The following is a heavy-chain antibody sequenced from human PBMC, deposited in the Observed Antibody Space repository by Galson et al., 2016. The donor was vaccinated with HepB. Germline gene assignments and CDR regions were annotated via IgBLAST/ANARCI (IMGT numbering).Heavy chain of an antibody. CDR1: GYTFTNYG. J-gene: IGHJ4*02. Sequence: SVKVSCKASGYTFTNYGIIWVRHAPGQGLEWMGWISAYNGNTNYAQKFQGRVTMTTDTSTSTAYLDLRSLGSDDTAVYYCARDLEWRNYDFWSRIQVGYFYYWGQGTLVTASS. CDR3: ARDLEWRNYDFWSRIQVGYFYY. CDR2: ISAYNGNT. D-gene: IGHD3-3*01. V-gene: IGHV1-18*01.